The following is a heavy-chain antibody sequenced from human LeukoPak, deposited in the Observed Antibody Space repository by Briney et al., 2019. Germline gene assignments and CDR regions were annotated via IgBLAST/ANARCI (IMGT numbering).Heavy chain of an antibody. CDR3: AKDMRSWRDVKGLGDYFDY. D-gene: IGHD3-16*01. CDR1: GLSFSSYA. J-gene: IGHJ4*02. V-gene: IGHV3-23*01. Sequence: PWGSLRLSCAASGLSFSSYAMSWLHQAPGKGLEWVSGISGSGRSIHYATPVKGRHTLSRDNCKNTMYLQMNSLRADDTAVYYCAKDMRSWRDVKGLGDYFDYWGQGTLVSVSS. CDR2: ISGSGRSI.